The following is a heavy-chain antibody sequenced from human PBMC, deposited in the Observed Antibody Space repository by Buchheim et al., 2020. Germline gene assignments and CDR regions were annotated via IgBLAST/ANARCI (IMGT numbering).Heavy chain of an antibody. CDR2: ISYSGST. V-gene: IGHV4-39*07. J-gene: IGHJ4*02. D-gene: IGHD3-22*01. CDR3: ARYYYYDSSGYYQRIFDY. Sequence: QLQLQESGPGLVKPSETLSLNCTVSGGSISSSSYYWGWIRQPPGKGLEWMGSISYSGSTYYNQSLKRRVTISVDTSKNQFFLKLSSVTAADTAVYYCARYYYYDSSGYYQRIFDYWGQGTL. CDR1: GGSISSSSYY.